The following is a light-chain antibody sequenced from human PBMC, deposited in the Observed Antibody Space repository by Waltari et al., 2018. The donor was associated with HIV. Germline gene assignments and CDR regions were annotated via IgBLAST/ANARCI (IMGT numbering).Light chain of an antibody. Sequence: QSALTQPASVSGSPGQSITISCTGTSSDVGGYNYVSWYQQHPGKAPKLMIYDVSNRPSCVSNRFSGSQSGNTASLTISWLQAEDEADYYCSSYTSTYVFGTGTKVTVL. J-gene: IGLJ1*01. CDR1: SSDVGGYNY. CDR2: DVS. V-gene: IGLV2-14*01. CDR3: SSYTSTYV.